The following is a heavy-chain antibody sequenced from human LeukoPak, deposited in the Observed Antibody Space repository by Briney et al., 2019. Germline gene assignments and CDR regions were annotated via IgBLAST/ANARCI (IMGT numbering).Heavy chain of an antibody. J-gene: IGHJ3*02. CDR3: AKDISDYYGPGGLDI. D-gene: IGHD3-10*01. CDR2: ISGDGGST. V-gene: IGHV3-43*02. Sequence: PGGSLRLSCAASGFTFDDYAMHWVRQAPGKGLEWVSLISGDGGSTYYADSVKGRFTISRDNSKNSLYLQMNSLRTEDTALYYCAKDISDYYGPGGLDIWGQGTMVTVSS. CDR1: GFTFDDYA.